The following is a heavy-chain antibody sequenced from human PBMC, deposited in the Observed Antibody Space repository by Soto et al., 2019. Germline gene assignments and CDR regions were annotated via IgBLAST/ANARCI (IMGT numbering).Heavy chain of an antibody. D-gene: IGHD6-6*01. CDR1: GFPFSNHA. J-gene: IGHJ4*02. V-gene: IGHV3-64D*06. Sequence: GGSLRLSCSASGFPFSNHAMHWVRQAPGKGLEYVSAINYNGGTTYYVDSVKGRFTISRDNSKNTLYLQMSSLKVEDTAMYHCVTWGGIEARNLDHWGQGTLVTVSS. CDR2: INYNGGTT. CDR3: VTWGGIEARNLDH.